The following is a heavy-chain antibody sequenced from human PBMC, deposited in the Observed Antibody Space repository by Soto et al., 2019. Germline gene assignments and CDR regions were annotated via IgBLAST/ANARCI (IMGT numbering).Heavy chain of an antibody. V-gene: IGHV3-23*01. CDR1: GFTFNNYA. Sequence: EVQLLESGGGLVQPGGSLRLSCAASGFTFNNYAMTWVRQAPGKGLEWGSAISGGGDTTSYADSVKGRFTVSRDGSKNTLYLQMSSPRAEDTALYYCAKGRGDSGSLTPRVDFWGQGTLVTVSS. D-gene: IGHD3-10*01. CDR3: AKGRGDSGSLTPRVDF. J-gene: IGHJ4*02. CDR2: ISGGGDTT.